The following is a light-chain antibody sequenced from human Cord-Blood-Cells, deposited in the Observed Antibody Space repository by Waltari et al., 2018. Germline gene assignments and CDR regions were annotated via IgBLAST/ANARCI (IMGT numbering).Light chain of an antibody. V-gene: IGKV3-20*01. CDR2: GAS. J-gene: IGKJ2*01. CDR3: QQYGSSPYT. CDR1: QSVSSSY. Sequence: EIVLTQSPGTLSLSPGERATLSCRASQSVSSSYLAWYQQKPGQAPRLLIYGASSMATGIPDRFSGSGSGTDFTLTLSRLEPEDFAVYYRQQYGSSPYTFGQGTKLEIK.